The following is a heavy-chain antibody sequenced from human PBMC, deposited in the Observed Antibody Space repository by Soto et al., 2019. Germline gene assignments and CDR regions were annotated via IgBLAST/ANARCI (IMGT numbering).Heavy chain of an antibody. D-gene: IGHD4-17*01. CDR1: GFTVSSNY. J-gene: IGHJ6*03. Sequence: GGSLRLSCAASGFTVSSNYMSWVRQAPGKGLEWVSVIYSGGSTYYADSVKGRFTISRHKSKNTLYLQMNSLRAEDTAVYYCATAQVTTVTTSDNTYSYYDYTDVWGNGSTATVS. CDR3: ATAQVTTVTTSDNTYSYYDYTDV. CDR2: IYSGGST. V-gene: IGHV3-53*04.